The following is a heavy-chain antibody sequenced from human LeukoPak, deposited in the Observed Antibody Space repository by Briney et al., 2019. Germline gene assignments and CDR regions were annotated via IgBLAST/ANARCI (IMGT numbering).Heavy chain of an antibody. V-gene: IGHV1-2*02. D-gene: IGHD3-22*01. CDR2: INPNSGGT. CDR1: GYTFTGYY. CDR3: ATVNYYDRWFDP. J-gene: IGHJ5*02. Sequence: ASVKVSCKASGYTFTGYYMHWVRQAPGQGLEWMGWINPNSGGTNYAQKFQGRVTMTRDTSISTAYMELSRLRSDDTAVYYCATVNYYDRWFDPWGQGTLVTVSS.